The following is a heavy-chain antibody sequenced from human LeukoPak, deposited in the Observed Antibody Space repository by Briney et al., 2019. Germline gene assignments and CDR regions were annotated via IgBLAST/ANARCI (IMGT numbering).Heavy chain of an antibody. Sequence: GGSLRLSCAASGLTFSTYWMSWVRQAPGKGLEWVANIKQDGSEKQYVDSVKGRFTISRDNAKNSLYLQMNSLRAGDTAVYYCARDQGGGYDYWGQGTLVTVSS. J-gene: IGHJ4*02. D-gene: IGHD5-12*01. CDR2: IKQDGSEK. CDR3: ARDQGGGYDY. V-gene: IGHV3-7*03. CDR1: GLTFSTYW.